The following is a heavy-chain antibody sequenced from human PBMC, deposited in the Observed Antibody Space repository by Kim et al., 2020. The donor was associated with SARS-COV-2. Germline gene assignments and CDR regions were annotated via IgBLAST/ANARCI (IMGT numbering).Heavy chain of an antibody. Sequence: DSVKGRFTISRDNAKNSLYLQMNSLRADDTAVYYCAKRGYSSGYFRTWDYWGQGTLVTVSS. D-gene: IGHD5-18*01. CDR3: AKRGYSSGYFRTWDY. J-gene: IGHJ4*02. V-gene: IGHV3-7*01.